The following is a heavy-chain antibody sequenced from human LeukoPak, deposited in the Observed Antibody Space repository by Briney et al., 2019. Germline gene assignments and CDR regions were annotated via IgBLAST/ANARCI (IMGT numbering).Heavy chain of an antibody. Sequence: GGSLRLSCAASGFTFSSYWMSWVRQAPGKGLEWVANIKQDGSEKYYVDSVKGRFTIPRDNAKNSLYLQMNSLRAEDTAVYYCTREGILSAGDYWGQGTLVIVSS. CDR1: GFTFSSYW. D-gene: IGHD6-13*01. CDR2: IKQDGSEK. CDR3: TREGILSAGDY. J-gene: IGHJ4*02. V-gene: IGHV3-7*01.